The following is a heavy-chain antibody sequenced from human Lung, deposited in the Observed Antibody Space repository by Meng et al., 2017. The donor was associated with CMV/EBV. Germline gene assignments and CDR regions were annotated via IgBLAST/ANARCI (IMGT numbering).Heavy chain of an antibody. D-gene: IGHD4-23*01. CDR3: ARRMIYGGNSFDP. CDR1: GFTFSSYA. Sequence: GESLKISCAVSGFTFSSYAMNWVRQAPGKGLEWVSSVSGSGGITYYADSVKGRFTISRDNSKNIVYLQMNSLRAEDTAVYFCARRMIYGGNSFDPWGQGTLVTVSS. J-gene: IGHJ5*02. V-gene: IGHV3-23*01. CDR2: VSGSGGIT.